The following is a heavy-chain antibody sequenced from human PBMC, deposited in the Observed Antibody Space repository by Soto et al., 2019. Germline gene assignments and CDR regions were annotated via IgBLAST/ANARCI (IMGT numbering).Heavy chain of an antibody. CDR1: GFSFSIFA. CDR2: ISSGGGTT. V-gene: IGHV3-23*04. J-gene: IGHJ4*02. Sequence: EVHLVESGGGFLQPGGSLRLSCAASGFSFSIFAMNWVRQAPGKGLEWVSAISSGGGTTLYADSVKGRFTISRDNSKNTVSLQMNRLRAEDTAVYYCVRGYSYVWGQGTLVTVSS. D-gene: IGHD5-18*01. CDR3: VRGYSYV.